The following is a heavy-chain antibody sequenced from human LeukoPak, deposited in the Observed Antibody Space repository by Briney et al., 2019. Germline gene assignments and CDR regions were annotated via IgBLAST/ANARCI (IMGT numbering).Heavy chain of an antibody. Sequence: RGSLRLSCAASGFTFSSYGMHWVRQAPGRGLEWASYISGSSRPIYYADSVKGRFTISRDNAKNSLYLQMNSLRAEDTAVYYCARDGERRVLSAPTDYWGQGTLVTVSS. V-gene: IGHV3-48*01. J-gene: IGHJ4*02. D-gene: IGHD3-10*01. CDR1: GFTFSSYG. CDR3: ARDGERRVLSAPTDY. CDR2: ISGSSRPI.